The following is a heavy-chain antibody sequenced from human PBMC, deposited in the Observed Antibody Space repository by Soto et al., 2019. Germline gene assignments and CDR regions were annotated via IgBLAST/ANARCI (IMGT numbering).Heavy chain of an antibody. CDR3: AREGGIVGATTVDY. CDR1: GGSISSSSYY. V-gene: IGHV4-61*05. J-gene: IGHJ4*02. D-gene: IGHD1-26*01. Sequence: PSETLSLTCTVSGGSISSSSYYWGWIRQPPGKGLEWIGYIYYSGSTNYNPSLKSRVTISVDTSKNQFSLKLSSVTAADTAVYYCAREGGIVGATTVDYWGQGTLVTVSS. CDR2: IYYSGST.